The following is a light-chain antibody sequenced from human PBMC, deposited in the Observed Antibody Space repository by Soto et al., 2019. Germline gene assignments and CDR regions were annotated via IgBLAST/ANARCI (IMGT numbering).Light chain of an antibody. J-gene: IGKJ1*01. CDR1: QSVSSSY. Sequence: EVVLTQSACTLSLSPGERATLSCRASQSVSSSYLAWYQQKPGQAPRLLIYGASSRATGIPDRFSGSGSGTDFTLTISRLEPEDFAVYYCHQYGSSPWTFGQGTKVDIK. CDR2: GAS. V-gene: IGKV3-20*01. CDR3: HQYGSSPWT.